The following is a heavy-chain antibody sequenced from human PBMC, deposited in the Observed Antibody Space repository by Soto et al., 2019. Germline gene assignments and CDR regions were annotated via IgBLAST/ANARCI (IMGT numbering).Heavy chain of an antibody. J-gene: IGHJ6*03. CDR3: ARESGPGWDYGSGSSPGYYYMDV. CDR1: GYTFTGYY. Sequence: ASVKVSCKASGYTFTGYYMHWVRQAPGQGLEWMGWINPNSGGTNYAQKFQGWVTMTRDTSISTAYMELSRLRSDDTAVYYCARESGPGWDYGSGSSPGYYYMDVWGKGTTVTVSS. CDR2: INPNSGGT. D-gene: IGHD3-10*01. V-gene: IGHV1-2*04.